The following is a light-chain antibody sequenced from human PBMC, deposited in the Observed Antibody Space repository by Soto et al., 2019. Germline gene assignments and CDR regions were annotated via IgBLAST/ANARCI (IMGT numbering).Light chain of an antibody. CDR3: QQYGSSPRT. V-gene: IGKV3-20*01. J-gene: IGKJ1*01. CDR2: GAS. CDR1: QSVSSNY. Sequence: ELGLTQSPGTLSLSPGERATLSCRASQSVSSNYLAWFQQRPGQAPRLLIYGASSRATGIPDRFSGSGSGTDFTLGISSLEPEDLAVDYYQQYGSSPRTFGQGTQVDIK.